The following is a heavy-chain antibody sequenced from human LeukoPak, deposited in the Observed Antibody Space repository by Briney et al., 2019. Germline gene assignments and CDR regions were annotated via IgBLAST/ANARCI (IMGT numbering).Heavy chain of an antibody. CDR2: INPNSGGT. CDR3: ARGAPYYYGSGTPVSHFDY. D-gene: IGHD3-10*01. J-gene: IGHJ4*02. Sequence: ASVKVSCKASGYTFTGYYMHWVRQAPGQGLEWMGWINPNSGGTNYAQNFQGWVTMTGDTSISTAYMELSRLRSDDTAVYYCARGAPYYYGSGTPVSHFDYWGQGTLVTVSS. V-gene: IGHV1-2*04. CDR1: GYTFTGYY.